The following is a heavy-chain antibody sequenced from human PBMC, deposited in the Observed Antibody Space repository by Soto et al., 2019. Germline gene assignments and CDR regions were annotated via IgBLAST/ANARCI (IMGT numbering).Heavy chain of an antibody. J-gene: IGHJ3*02. Sequence: QVQLVQSGAEVKKPGASVKVSCKASGYTFTSYYMHWVRQAPGQGLEWMGIINPSGGSTSYAQKFEGRVTMSRDTSTSTVYMELSSLRSEDTAVYYCARGLGYCSGGRCYSARTDAFDIWGQGTMVTVSS. V-gene: IGHV1-46*03. CDR1: GYTFTSYY. CDR2: INPSGGST. CDR3: ARGLGYCSGGRCYSARTDAFDI. D-gene: IGHD2-15*01.